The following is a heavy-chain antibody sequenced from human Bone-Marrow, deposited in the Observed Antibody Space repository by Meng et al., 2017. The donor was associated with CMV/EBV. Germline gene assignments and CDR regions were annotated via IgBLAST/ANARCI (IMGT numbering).Heavy chain of an antibody. D-gene: IGHD3-3*01. V-gene: IGHV4-61*01. CDR1: GGSISSSSYY. CDR2: IYYSGST. J-gene: IGHJ6*02. CDR3: ARNTLYYDFWSGYYDYYGMDV. Sequence: SETLSLTCTVSGGSISSSSYYWSWIRQPPGKGLEWIGYIYYSGSTNYNPSLKSRVTISVDTSKNQFSLKLSSVTAADTAVYYCARNTLYYDFWSGYYDYYGMDVWGQGTTVTVSS.